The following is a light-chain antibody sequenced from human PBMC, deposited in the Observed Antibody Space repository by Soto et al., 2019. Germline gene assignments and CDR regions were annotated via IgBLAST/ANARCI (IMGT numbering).Light chain of an antibody. CDR3: QEYSTSPWT. Sequence: EIVLTQSPGTLTLSPGERSTISCRASQSVRSNYLAWYQQGPGQAPRLLIFAASSRATGIPDRFSGSGSGTDFTLTISRLVPEDFAVYYCQEYSTSPWTFGQGTKADIK. V-gene: IGKV3-20*01. CDR2: AAS. CDR1: QSVRSNY. J-gene: IGKJ1*01.